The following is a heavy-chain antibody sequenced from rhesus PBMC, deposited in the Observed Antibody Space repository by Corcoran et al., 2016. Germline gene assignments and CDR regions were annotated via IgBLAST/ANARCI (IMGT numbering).Heavy chain of an antibody. J-gene: IGHJ4*01. CDR2: IHPGYGST. D-gene: IGHD4-23*01. V-gene: IGHV1-70*01. CDR3: AADRNTYIDY. Sequence: QEQLVQSGAEVKKPGASVKVSCKASGYIFTSYVISWLRQAPGQGFEWMRGIHPGYGSTSYAQKFQGRVTITADMSTSTVYMELSSLRSEDMAVYYCAADRNTYIDYWGQGVLVTVSS. CDR1: GYIFTSYV.